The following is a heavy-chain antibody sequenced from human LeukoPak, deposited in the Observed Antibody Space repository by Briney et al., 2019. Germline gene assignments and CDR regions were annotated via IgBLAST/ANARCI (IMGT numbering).Heavy chain of an antibody. Sequence: SETLSLTCTVSGYSISSSYYWGWIRQPPGKGLEWIGSIYHSGNTYYNPSLKSRVTISLDTSKNQFSLKLSSVTAADTAMYYCARGTITGTTFDYWGQGTLVTVSS. V-gene: IGHV4-38-2*02. D-gene: IGHD1-20*01. J-gene: IGHJ4*02. CDR3: ARGTITGTTFDY. CDR1: GYSISSSYY. CDR2: IYHSGNT.